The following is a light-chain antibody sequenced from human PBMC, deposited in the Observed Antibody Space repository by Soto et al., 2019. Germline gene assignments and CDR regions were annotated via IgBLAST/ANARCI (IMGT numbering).Light chain of an antibody. Sequence: QSALTQPASVSGSPGQSITISCTGTSSDIGGYNFVCWFQQQPGRAPKLLIYEVTSRPSGVSSRFSGSKSGNTASLTISGLQAEDEGDYYCTSYTKNSPLVFGTGTKVTVL. V-gene: IGLV2-14*01. J-gene: IGLJ1*01. CDR1: SSDIGGYNF. CDR3: TSYTKNSPLV. CDR2: EVT.